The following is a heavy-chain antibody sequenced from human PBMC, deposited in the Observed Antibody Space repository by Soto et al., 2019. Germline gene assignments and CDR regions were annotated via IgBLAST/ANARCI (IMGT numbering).Heavy chain of an antibody. D-gene: IGHD6-13*01. Sequence: GASVKVSCKASGYTFINYYIHWVRQAPGQGLEWMAIINPMGGSTNYAQEFQGRVTLTSDTSTSTVYMELSILRFEDTALFYCARDLAAGDLWGQGTLVTVSS. CDR2: INPMGGST. J-gene: IGHJ5*02. V-gene: IGHV1-46*01. CDR3: ARDLAAGDL. CDR1: GYTFINYY.